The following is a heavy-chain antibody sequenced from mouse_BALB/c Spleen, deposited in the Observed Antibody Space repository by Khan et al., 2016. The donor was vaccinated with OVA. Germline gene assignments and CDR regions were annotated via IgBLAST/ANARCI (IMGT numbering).Heavy chain of an antibody. D-gene: IGHD2-3*01. CDR1: GHAFSNYW. Sequence: QVQLQQSGAELVRPGSSVKISCKASGHAFSNYWMNWVKQRPGQGLEWIGQIYPGEANTNYNGKFKGKVTLTVDKSSSTAYMQLSSLTSEDSAVYFSAREGYDGYYRAWFAYWGQGTLVTVSA. J-gene: IGHJ3*01. V-gene: IGHV1-80*01. CDR2: IYPGEANT. CDR3: AREGYDGYYRAWFAY.